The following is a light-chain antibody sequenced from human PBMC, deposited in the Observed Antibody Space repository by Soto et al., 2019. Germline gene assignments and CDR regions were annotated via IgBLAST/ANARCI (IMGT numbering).Light chain of an antibody. CDR3: QQYNNWQT. V-gene: IGKV3-15*01. J-gene: IGKJ1*01. CDR2: AAS. Sequence: EIVMTQSPATLSVSPGERATLSFRASQSVRSNLAWYHQRPGQAPRLLIYAASARATGIPARFSGSGSGTESTLTISGLQSEDFGLYYCQQYNNWQTFGQGTKVDIK. CDR1: QSVRSN.